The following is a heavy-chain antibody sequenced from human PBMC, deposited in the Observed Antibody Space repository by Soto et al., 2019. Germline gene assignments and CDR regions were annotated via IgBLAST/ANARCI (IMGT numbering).Heavy chain of an antibody. D-gene: IGHD2-15*01. V-gene: IGHV4-4*02. CDR2: IYHSGST. Sequence: QVQLQESGPGLVKPSETLSLTCTVSGGSISSNDWWSWVRQTPGKGLEWIGEIYHSGSTNYNPSLKSRVTLSLDKSKNHFSLSLNFGTAADTAVYYCARREGDCRGGSCPYYHDWGQGTLVTASS. J-gene: IGHJ4*02. CDR1: GGSISSNDW. CDR3: ARREGDCRGGSCPYYHD.